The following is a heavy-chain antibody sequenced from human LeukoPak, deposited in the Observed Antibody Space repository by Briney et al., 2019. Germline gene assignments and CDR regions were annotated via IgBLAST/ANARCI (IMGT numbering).Heavy chain of an antibody. D-gene: IGHD1-26*01. CDR1: AFTFRNSW. CDR2: IEQDGREK. CDR3: ARERQGSSYYDGKDSFDY. Sequence: PGGSLKLSCVASAFTFRNSWMSWVRQVPGKGLEWVANIEQDGREKNYVESVKGRFTISRDNGKYSLYLEMNSLRAEDTAVYFCARERQGSSYYDGKDSFDYWGQGTLVTVSS. V-gene: IGHV3-7*01. J-gene: IGHJ4*02.